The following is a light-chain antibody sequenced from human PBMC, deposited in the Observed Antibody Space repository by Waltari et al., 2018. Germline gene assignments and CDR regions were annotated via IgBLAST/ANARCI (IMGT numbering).Light chain of an antibody. J-gene: IGKJ3*01. CDR2: RAS. CDR3: KQGTRRPAVT. CDR1: GSFLATDRNTY. V-gene: IGKV2-30*01. Sequence: VVTPQSQPFPPAPLGQATSISYTTRGSFLATDRNTYLNWYQQRPGHSPKRLIYRASTRESGVPDRFSGSGSGTNFTLTISRVEAEDVAVYYCKQGTRRPAVTFGPGTKVDIK.